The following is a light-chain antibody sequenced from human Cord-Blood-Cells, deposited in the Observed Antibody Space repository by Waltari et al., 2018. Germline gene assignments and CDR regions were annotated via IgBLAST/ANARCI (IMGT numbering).Light chain of an antibody. Sequence: QSALTQPRSVSGSPGQSVTISCPGTSSAVGGYNYVPWYQQHPGKAPKLRIYDVSKRPSGVPDRFSGSKSGNTASLTISGLQAEDEADYYCCSYAGSYTGVFGGGTKLTVL. CDR3: CSYAGSYTGV. J-gene: IGLJ3*02. CDR2: DVS. CDR1: SSAVGGYNY. V-gene: IGLV2-11*01.